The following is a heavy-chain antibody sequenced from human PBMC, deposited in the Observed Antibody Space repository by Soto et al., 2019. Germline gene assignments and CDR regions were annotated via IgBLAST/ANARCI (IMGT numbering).Heavy chain of an antibody. CDR3: ARDRYSSSPYYGMDV. J-gene: IGHJ6*02. CDR1: GYTFTSYG. V-gene: IGHV1-18*01. Sequence: ASVKVSCKASGYTFTSYGISWVRQAPGQGLEWMGWISAYNGNTNYAQKLQGRVTMTTDTSTSTAYMELRSLRSDDTAAYYCARDRYSSSPYYGMDVWGQGTTVTVSS. D-gene: IGHD6-6*01. CDR2: ISAYNGNT.